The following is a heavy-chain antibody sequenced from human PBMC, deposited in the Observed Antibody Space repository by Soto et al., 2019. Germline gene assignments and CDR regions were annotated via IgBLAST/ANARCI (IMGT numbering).Heavy chain of an antibody. D-gene: IGHD2-15*01. CDR1: GFTFSTYA. CDR3: XXXXXXXLAXLPPEVY. V-gene: IGHV3-30-3*01. Sequence: QVQMVESGGGVVQPGGSLRLSCAASGFTFSTYAMHWVRQAPGKGLDWVAVISYDGSYKYYADSVKGRFTISRDNSKITLXXQXXXXXAXXTXXXXXXXXXXXXLAXLPPEVYWCQGTLVTVSS. J-gene: IGHJ4*02. CDR2: ISYDGSYK.